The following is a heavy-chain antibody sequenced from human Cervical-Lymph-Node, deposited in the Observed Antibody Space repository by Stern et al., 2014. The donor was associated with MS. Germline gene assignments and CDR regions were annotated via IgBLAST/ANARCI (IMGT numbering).Heavy chain of an antibody. CDR1: GFSLSTSGVG. Sequence: QVTLKESGPTLVKPTQTLTLTCTFSGFSLSTSGVGAGWIRQPTGKALKWLALIYWDDDKRYSPSLKSRLTITKDTSKNQVVLTMTNMDPVDTATYYCAHEDTAMVMGYWGQGTLVTVSS. D-gene: IGHD5-18*01. CDR2: IYWDDDK. CDR3: AHEDTAMVMGY. V-gene: IGHV2-5*02. J-gene: IGHJ4*02.